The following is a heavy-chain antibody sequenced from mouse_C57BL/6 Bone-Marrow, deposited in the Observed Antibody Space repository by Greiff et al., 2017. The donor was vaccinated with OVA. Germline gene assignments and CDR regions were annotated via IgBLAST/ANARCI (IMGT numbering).Heavy chain of an antibody. CDR1: GFSLTSYG. Sequence: QVQLKESGPGLVQPSQSLSITCTVSGFSLTSYGVHWVRQSPGKGLEWLGVIWSGGSTDYNAAFISRLSISKDNSKSQVFFKMNSLQADDTAIYYCAPQLGAWFAYWGQGTLVTVSA. V-gene: IGHV2-2*01. CDR2: IWSGGST. J-gene: IGHJ3*01. D-gene: IGHD4-1*02. CDR3: APQLGAWFAY.